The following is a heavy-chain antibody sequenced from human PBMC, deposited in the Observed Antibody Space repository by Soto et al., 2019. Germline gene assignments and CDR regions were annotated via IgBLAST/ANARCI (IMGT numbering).Heavy chain of an antibody. J-gene: IGHJ4*02. CDR3: ASGVLISGGLPASFDY. CDR2: IYAGNGDS. CDR1: GYTFVNYA. Sequence: GASVKVSCKATGYTFVNYAIHWVRQAPGQSLEWMGWIYAGNGDSQNSPKFQDRVTISMDTSASTAYIELHSLRYEDTAIYYCASGVLISGGLPASFDYWGQGSLVTVSS. V-gene: IGHV1-3*01. D-gene: IGHD2-2*01.